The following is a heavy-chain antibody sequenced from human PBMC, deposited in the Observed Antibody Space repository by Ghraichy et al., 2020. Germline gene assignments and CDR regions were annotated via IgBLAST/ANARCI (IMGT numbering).Heavy chain of an antibody. Sequence: GSLRLSCSVSGGYIGSYYWSWIRQPPRKGLEWIGHVLYTGDTDYNPALKSRVSISVDTSKDQFSLRLTSVTAADTAVYYCARAEGYSGEHDDFEIWGQGKKVTVS. D-gene: IGHD2-15*01. CDR1: GGYIGSYY. CDR2: VLYTGDT. J-gene: IGHJ3*02. V-gene: IGHV4-59*01. CDR3: ARAEGYSGEHDDFEI.